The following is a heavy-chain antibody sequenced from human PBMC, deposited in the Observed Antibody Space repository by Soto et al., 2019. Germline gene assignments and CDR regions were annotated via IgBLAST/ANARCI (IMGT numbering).Heavy chain of an antibody. CDR3: ARSEIVPIISYYFDF. J-gene: IGHJ4*02. Sequence: GASVKVSCKASGYIFTNYGLHWVRQAPGQRLEWMGWINADNGNTRYSQKFQGRVTIIRDTSASTAYMELSSLRSEDTAVYYCARSEIVPIISYYFDFWGQGTLVTVSS. V-gene: IGHV1-3*01. CDR1: GYIFTNYG. D-gene: IGHD5-12*01. CDR2: INADNGNT.